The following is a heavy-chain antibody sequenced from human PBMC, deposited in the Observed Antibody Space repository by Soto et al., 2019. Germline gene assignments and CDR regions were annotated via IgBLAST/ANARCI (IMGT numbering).Heavy chain of an antibody. CDR1: GYSFTSTY. V-gene: IGHV1-46*01. J-gene: IGHJ4*02. D-gene: IGHD2-21*02. Sequence: QVQLVQSGAEVKKPGASVRISCRASGYSFTSTYVHWVRQAPGQGPEWMGIINPAGGTTYYAQKFQGTLTITAATSTDTVFMDLNALPSEDTAVYFCALKVVTYYDNWGQGTLLTVSS. CDR3: ALKVVTYYDN. CDR2: INPAGGTT.